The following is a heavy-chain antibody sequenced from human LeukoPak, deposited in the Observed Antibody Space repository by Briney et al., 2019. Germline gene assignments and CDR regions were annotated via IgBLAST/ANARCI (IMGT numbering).Heavy chain of an antibody. Sequence: SQTLSLTCTVSGGSISSGGYYWSWIRQHPGKGLEWIGYIYYSGSTYYNPSLKSRVTISVYTSKNQFSLKLSSVTAAGTAVYXXXXESSSWRAGFDPWGQGTLVTVSS. V-gene: IGHV4-31*03. CDR2: IYYSGST. CDR3: XXESSSWRAGFDP. J-gene: IGHJ5*02. D-gene: IGHD6-13*01. CDR1: GGSISSGGYY.